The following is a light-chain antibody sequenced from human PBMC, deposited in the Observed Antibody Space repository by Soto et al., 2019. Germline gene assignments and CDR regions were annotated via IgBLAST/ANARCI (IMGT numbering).Light chain of an antibody. CDR3: CSYAGSYTWV. CDR2: DVS. V-gene: IGLV2-11*01. CDR1: SSDVGGYNY. J-gene: IGLJ3*02. Sequence: QSARTQPRSESRSPGQSVTISCTGTSSDVGGYNYVSWYQQHPGKAPKLMIYDVSKRPSGVPDRFSGSKSGNTASLTISGLQAEDEADYYCCSYAGSYTWVFGGGTKLTFL.